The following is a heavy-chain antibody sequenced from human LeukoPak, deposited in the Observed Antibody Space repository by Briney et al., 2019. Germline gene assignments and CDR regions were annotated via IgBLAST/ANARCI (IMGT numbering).Heavy chain of an antibody. D-gene: IGHD3-10*01. J-gene: IGHJ3*02. Sequence: PGGSLRLSCAASGFTFSSYDMHWVRQATGKGLEWVSAIGTAGDTYYPGSVKGRFTISRENAKNSLYLQMNSLRAGDTAVYYCAREGTSALGNAFDIWGQGTMVTVSS. CDR3: AREGTSALGNAFDI. CDR1: GFTFSSYD. V-gene: IGHV3-13*01. CDR2: IGTAGDT.